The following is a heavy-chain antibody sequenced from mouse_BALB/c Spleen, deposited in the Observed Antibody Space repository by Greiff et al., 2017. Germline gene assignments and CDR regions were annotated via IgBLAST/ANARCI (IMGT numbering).Heavy chain of an antibody. V-gene: IGHV2-9*02. J-gene: IGHJ2*01. D-gene: IGHD3-1*01. CDR2: IWAGGST. CDR3: ARDRAARAFFDY. Sequence: VKVVESGPGLVAPSQSLSITCTVSGFSLTSYGVHWVRQPPGKGLEWLGVIWAGGSTNYNSALMSRLSISKDNSKSQVFLKMNSLQTDDTAMYYCARDRAARAFFDYWGQGTTLTVSS. CDR1: GFSLTSYG.